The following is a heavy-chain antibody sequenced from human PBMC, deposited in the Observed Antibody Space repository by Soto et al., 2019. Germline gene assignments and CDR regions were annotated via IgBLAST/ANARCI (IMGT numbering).Heavy chain of an antibody. CDR2: IIPIFGTG. CDR3: ASTTYDSSAYYYWYLGL. V-gene: IGHV1-69*06. J-gene: IGHJ2*01. D-gene: IGHD3-22*01. CDR1: EDTFRNYA. Sequence: QVELVQSGAEVKKPGSSVKVSCQASEDTFRNYAISWVRQAPGQGLEWMGGIIPIFGTGNYAQKFQGRVTITADTSANTVYLELSSLRSEDTAVYYCASTTYDSSAYYYWYLGLWGRGTLVTVSS.